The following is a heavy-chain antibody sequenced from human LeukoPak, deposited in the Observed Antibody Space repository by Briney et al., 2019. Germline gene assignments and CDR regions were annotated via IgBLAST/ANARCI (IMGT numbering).Heavy chain of an antibody. J-gene: IGHJ4*02. CDR1: GFTFSSYW. CDR3: AKDSVYYYDSSGD. D-gene: IGHD3-22*01. V-gene: IGHV3-23*01. CDR2: ISGSGGST. Sequence: GGSLRLSCAASGFTFSSYWMSWVRQAPGKGLEWVSAISGSGGSTYYADSVKGRFTISRDNSKNTLYLQMNSLRAEDTAVYYCAKDSVYYYDSSGDWGQGTLVTVSS.